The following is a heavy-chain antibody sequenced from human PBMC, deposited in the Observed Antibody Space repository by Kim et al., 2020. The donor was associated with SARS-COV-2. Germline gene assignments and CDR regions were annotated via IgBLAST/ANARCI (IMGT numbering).Heavy chain of an antibody. V-gene: IGHV4-39*07. CDR1: GGSISSSTYS. CDR3: AREAQVLRYFDSLSKGYFDY. CDR2: IYYSGST. D-gene: IGHD3-9*01. Sequence: SETLSLTCSVSGGSISSSTYSWGWIRQPPGKGLEWIGSIYYSGSTYYNPSLKSRVTISVDTSKNQFSLKLSSVTAADTAVYYCAREAQVLRYFDSLSKGYFDYWGQGPLVTVSS. J-gene: IGHJ4*02.